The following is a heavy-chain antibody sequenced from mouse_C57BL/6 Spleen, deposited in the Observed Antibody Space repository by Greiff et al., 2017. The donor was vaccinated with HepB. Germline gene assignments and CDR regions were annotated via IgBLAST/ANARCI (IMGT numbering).Heavy chain of an antibody. CDR1: GYTFTDYN. J-gene: IGHJ2*01. D-gene: IGHD1-1*01. Sequence: EVKLMESGPELVKPGASVKMSCKASGYTFTDYNMHWVKQSHGKSLEWIGYINPNNGGTSYNQKFKGKATLTVNKSSSTAYMELRSLTSEDSAVYYCAIIFTTVVEGDFDYWGQGTTLTVSS. CDR3: AIIFTTVVEGDFDY. V-gene: IGHV1-22*01. CDR2: INPNNGGT.